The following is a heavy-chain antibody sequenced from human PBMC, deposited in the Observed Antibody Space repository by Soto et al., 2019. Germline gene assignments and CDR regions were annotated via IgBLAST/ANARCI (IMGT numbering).Heavy chain of an antibody. CDR1: GYTFSDNY. Sequence: ASVKVSCKTSGYTFSDNYLHWVRQAPGQGLEWMGIINPSGGSTSYAQKFQGRVTMTRDTSTSTVYMELSSLRSEDTAVYYCARTTVVTLGAFDIWGQGTMVTVSS. CDR2: INPSGGST. CDR3: ARTTVVTLGAFDI. V-gene: IGHV1-46*01. D-gene: IGHD4-17*01. J-gene: IGHJ3*02.